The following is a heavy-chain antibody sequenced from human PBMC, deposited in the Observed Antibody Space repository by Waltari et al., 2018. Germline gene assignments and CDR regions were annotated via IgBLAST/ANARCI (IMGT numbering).Heavy chain of an antibody. Sequence: QVQLQESGPGLVKPSQTLSLTCTVSGGSISSGGYYWSWIRQHPGKGLEWIGYINYSGRTYYHPSLKRRVTISVDTSKNQFSLKLSSVTAADTAVYYCARARGWYSSSVNSFDYWGQGTLVTVSS. V-gene: IGHV4-31*03. CDR1: GGSISSGGYY. D-gene: IGHD6-6*01. J-gene: IGHJ4*02. CDR3: ARARGWYSSSVNSFDY. CDR2: INYSGRT.